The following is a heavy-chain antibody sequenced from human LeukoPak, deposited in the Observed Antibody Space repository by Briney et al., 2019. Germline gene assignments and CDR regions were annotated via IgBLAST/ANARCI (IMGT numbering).Heavy chain of an antibody. J-gene: IGHJ4*02. CDR3: ARDGGWLSVGAYDY. CDR2: IWYDGSNK. Sequence: GGSLRLSCAASGFTFSSYGMHWVRQAPGKGLEWVAVIWYDGSNKYYADSVKGRFTISRDNSKNTLYLQMNCLRAEDTAVYYCARDGGWLSVGAYDYWGQGTLVTVSS. CDR1: GFTFSSYG. V-gene: IGHV3-33*01. D-gene: IGHD1-26*01.